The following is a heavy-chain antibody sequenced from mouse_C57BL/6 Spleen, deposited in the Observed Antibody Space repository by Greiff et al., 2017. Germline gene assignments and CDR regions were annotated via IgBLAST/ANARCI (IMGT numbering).Heavy chain of an antibody. Sequence: EVQGVESGAELVKPGASVKLSCTASGFNIKDSYMHWVKQRTERGLEWIGRIYPEDGETKYAPKFQGKATITADTSSNTAYLQLSSLTSEDTAVYYCARESHDGYSFRFDYWGQGTTLTVSS. CDR3: ARESHDGYSFRFDY. J-gene: IGHJ2*01. CDR2: IYPEDGET. V-gene: IGHV14-2*01. CDR1: GFNIKDSY. D-gene: IGHD2-3*01.